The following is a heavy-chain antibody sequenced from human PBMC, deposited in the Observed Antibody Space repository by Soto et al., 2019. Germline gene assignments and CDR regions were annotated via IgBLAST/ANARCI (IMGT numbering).Heavy chain of an antibody. CDR2: MNPNSSNT. Sequence: ASVKVSCKASGYTFTSYYINWVRQAPGQGLEWLGWMNPNSSNTGYAQKFQGRVTMTRNTSISTAYMELRSLRSEDTAVYYCARRRSGSYYSTPIEYGGQGTLVTVSS. CDR1: GYTFTSYY. V-gene: IGHV1-8*01. J-gene: IGHJ4*02. D-gene: IGHD1-26*01. CDR3: ARRRSGSYYSTPIEY.